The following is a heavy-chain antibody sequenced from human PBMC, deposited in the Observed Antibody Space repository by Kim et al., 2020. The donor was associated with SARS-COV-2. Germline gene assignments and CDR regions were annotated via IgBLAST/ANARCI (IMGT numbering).Heavy chain of an antibody. CDR3: ARISSGPGY. D-gene: IGHD6-19*01. V-gene: IGHV4-39*01. CDR1: GGSISSSSYY. Sequence: SETLSLTCTVSGGSISSSSYYWGWIRQPPGKGLEWIGSIYYSGSTYYNPSLKSRVTISVDTSKNQFSLKLSSVTPADTAVYYCARISSGPGYWGQGTLVTVSS. CDR2: IYYSGST. J-gene: IGHJ4*02.